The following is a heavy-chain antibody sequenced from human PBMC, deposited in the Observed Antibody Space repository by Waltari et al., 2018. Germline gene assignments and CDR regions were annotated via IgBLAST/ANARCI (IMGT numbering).Heavy chain of an antibody. Sequence: QVQLVESGGGLVRPGGSLRLSCAASGFIFSDYFMSWIRQAPGKGLEWVSYISHSSVTIYYSDSVKCRFTIFRDNAKNSLYLQMNSLRAEDTAVYFCARPSNWGWYFDLWGRGTRVTVSS. D-gene: IGHD7-27*01. V-gene: IGHV3-11*04. CDR3: ARPSNWGWYFDL. CDR1: GFIFSDYF. CDR2: ISHSSVTI. J-gene: IGHJ2*01.